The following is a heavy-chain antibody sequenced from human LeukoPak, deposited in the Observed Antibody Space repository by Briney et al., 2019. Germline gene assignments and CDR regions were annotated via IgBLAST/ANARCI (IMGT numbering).Heavy chain of an antibody. CDR2: IIPIFGTA. V-gene: IGHV1-69*06. Sequence: SVTVSCKASGGTFSSYAISWVRQAPGQGLEWMGGIIPIFGTANYAQKFQGRVTITADKSTSTAYMELSSLRSEDTAVYYCASGGFEYSSSSASYYYYYMDVWGKGTTVTVSS. CDR3: ASGGFEYSSSSASYYYYYMDV. D-gene: IGHD6-6*01. J-gene: IGHJ6*03. CDR1: GGTFSSYA.